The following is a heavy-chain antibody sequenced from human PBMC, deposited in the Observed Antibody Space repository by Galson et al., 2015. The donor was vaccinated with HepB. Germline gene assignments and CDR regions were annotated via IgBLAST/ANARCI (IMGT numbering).Heavy chain of an antibody. Sequence: KVSCKASGYTFTSYAMNWVRQAPGQGLEWMGWINTNTGNPTYAQGFTGRFVFSLDTSVSTAYLQISSLKAEDTAVYYCARDQQQLVPNWFDPWGQGTLVTVSS. V-gene: IGHV7-4-1*02. CDR3: ARDQQQLVPNWFDP. J-gene: IGHJ5*02. CDR1: GYTFTSYA. D-gene: IGHD6-13*01. CDR2: INTNTGNP.